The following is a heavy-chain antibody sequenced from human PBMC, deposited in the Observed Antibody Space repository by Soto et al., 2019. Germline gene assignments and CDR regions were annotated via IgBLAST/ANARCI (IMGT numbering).Heavy chain of an antibody. CDR2: IYNGGRT. CDR1: GDSISSDGYH. Sequence: SETLSLTCTVSGDSISSDGYHWSWIRQSPGKGLEWIGYIYNGGRTFYRPSLESRINMSLDATKNSYSLRLTSVTAADTAVYYCARAPVGMDSINFFDHWGQGILVTVSS. CDR3: ARAPVGMDSINFFDH. J-gene: IGHJ4*02. D-gene: IGHD2-8*01. V-gene: IGHV4-30-4*01.